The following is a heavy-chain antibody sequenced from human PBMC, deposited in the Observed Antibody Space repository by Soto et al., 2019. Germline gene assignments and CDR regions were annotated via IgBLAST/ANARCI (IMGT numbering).Heavy chain of an antibody. Sequence: QVQLQQWGAGPLRPLETLSLTCGVSGGSFSGYYWAWIRQSPGKGLEWIGEINDRGSINYNPSLKCRVSISVDTSKNHYSLMLRSVTAADTAVYYCARESHDILTGPPWVWYFDLWGRGTLVTVSS. CDR2: INDRGSI. CDR3: ARESHDILTGPPWVWYFDL. V-gene: IGHV4-34*01. J-gene: IGHJ2*01. D-gene: IGHD3-9*01. CDR1: GGSFSGYY.